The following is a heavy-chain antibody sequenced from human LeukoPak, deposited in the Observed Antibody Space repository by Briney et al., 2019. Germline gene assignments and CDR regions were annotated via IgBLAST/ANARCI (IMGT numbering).Heavy chain of an antibody. J-gene: IGHJ4*02. Sequence: ASVKVSCKASGYTFTGYYMHWVRQAPGQGLEWMGWINPNSGGTNYAQKFQGRVTMTRDTSISTAYMELSRLRSDDTAVYYCARDLMSLGYCSSTSCYSRAYWGQGTLVTVSS. CDR2: INPNSGGT. V-gene: IGHV1-2*02. D-gene: IGHD2-2*01. CDR3: ARDLMSLGYCSSTSCYSRAY. CDR1: GYTFTGYY.